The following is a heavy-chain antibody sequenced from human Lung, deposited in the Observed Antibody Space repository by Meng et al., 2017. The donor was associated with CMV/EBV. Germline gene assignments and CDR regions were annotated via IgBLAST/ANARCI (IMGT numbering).Heavy chain of an antibody. V-gene: IGHV4-4*02. CDR2: IPHRGSS. D-gene: IGHD3-10*01. CDR1: GTSITNHNW. J-gene: IGHJ1*01. CDR3: LRRSGGSV. Sequence: QVRWRGSGPELGKPAETLSLTCPVSGTSITNHNWWAWVRQPPGKGLEWIGEIPHRGSSAYNPSLKSRVSMSIDKSKNQFSLKLTSVTAADTAVYHCLRRSGGSVWGQGTLVTVSS.